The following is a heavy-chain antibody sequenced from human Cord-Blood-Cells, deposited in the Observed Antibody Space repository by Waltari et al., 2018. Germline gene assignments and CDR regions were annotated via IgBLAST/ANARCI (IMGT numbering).Heavy chain of an antibody. CDR3: ARGLGRYCSGGSCYWFDP. CDR2: MNPNSGNT. J-gene: IGHJ5*02. D-gene: IGHD2-15*01. CDR1: GYTFPSYD. Sequence: QVQLVQSGAEVKKPGASVKVSCKASGYTFPSYDINWVRQATGQGLEWMGWMNPNSGNTGYAQKFQGRVTITRNTSISTAYRELSSLRSEDTAVYYCARGLGRYCSGGSCYWFDPWGQGTLVTVSS. V-gene: IGHV1-8*03.